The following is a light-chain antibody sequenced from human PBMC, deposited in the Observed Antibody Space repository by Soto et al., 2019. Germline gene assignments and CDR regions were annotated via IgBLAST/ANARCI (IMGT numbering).Light chain of an antibody. J-gene: IGLJ1*01. CDR1: SSDVGAYDY. CDR3: SSYTPSSTSV. Sequence: QSALTQPASVSGSPGQSITISCTGTSSDVGAYDYVSWYQQHPAKAPKLVIYEVTQRPSGVSTRFSGSKSGNTASLTISGLQADDEADYYCSSYTPSSTSVFGTGTKLTVL. CDR2: EVT. V-gene: IGLV2-14*01.